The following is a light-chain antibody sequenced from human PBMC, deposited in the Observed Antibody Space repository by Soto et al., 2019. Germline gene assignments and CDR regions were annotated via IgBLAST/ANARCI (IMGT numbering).Light chain of an antibody. Sequence: QSALTQPASVSGSPGQSIAISCSGTSSDVGDYKSVSLYQHHPGKVPKLVIFGVSNRPSGVSNRFSGSKTGNTASLTISGLQAEDEADYSCSSYINTNTLVFAGGTKVTVL. CDR1: SSDVGDYKS. J-gene: IGLJ2*01. CDR3: SSYINTNTLV. V-gene: IGLV2-14*01. CDR2: GVS.